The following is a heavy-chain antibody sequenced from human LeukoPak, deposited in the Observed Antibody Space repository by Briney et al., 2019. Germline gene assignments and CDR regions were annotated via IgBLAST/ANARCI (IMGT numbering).Heavy chain of an antibody. J-gene: IGHJ4*02. Sequence: SETLSLTCTVSGGSISGYYWSWIRQPPGKGLEWIGYVYDSGTTNYNPSLKSRVTISEDTSKNQFSLKLSSVTAADTAVYYCTRVRGVRATDYWGQGTLVTVSS. CDR2: VYDSGTT. D-gene: IGHD3-10*01. CDR1: GGSISGYY. CDR3: TRVRGVRATDY. V-gene: IGHV4-59*12.